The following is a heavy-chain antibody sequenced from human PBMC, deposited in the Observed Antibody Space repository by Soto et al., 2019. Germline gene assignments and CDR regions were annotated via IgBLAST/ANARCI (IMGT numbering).Heavy chain of an antibody. V-gene: IGHV4-31*03. Sequence: QVRLQESGPGLVRPSQTLSLTCNVSGAPISSGGFYWSWIRQHPGKGPEWIGYIYNSGTTFYNPSLGSRVPMARDAAKTHFSRKLRSWTVADTAVNYWAREPISPPRGGTQVDPWGQGTQATVPS. CDR1: GAPISSGGFY. CDR2: IYNSGTT. D-gene: IGHD3-10*01. CDR3: AREPISPPRGGTQVDP. J-gene: IGHJ5*02.